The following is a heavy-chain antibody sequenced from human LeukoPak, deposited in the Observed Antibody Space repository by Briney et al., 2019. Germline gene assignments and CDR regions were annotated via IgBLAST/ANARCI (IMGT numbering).Heavy chain of an antibody. CDR3: AREVAFDYFDY. D-gene: IGHD2-15*01. V-gene: IGHV3-48*03. Sequence: GGSLRLSCAVSGFTFSGFEMNWVRQAPGKGLEWVSYISSSGNTIYYADSVKGRFTISRDNAKNSLYLQMNSLRADDTAVYHCAREVAFDYFDYWGQGTLVTVSS. CDR1: GFTFSGFE. CDR2: ISSSGNTI. J-gene: IGHJ4*02.